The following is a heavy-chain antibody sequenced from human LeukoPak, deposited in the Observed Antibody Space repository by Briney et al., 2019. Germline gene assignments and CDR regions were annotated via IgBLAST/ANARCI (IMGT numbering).Heavy chain of an antibody. Sequence: ASVKVSCKASGGTFSSYAISWVRQAPGQGLEWMGWISAYNGNTNYAQKLQGRVTMTTDTFTSTAYMELRSLRSDDTAVYYCARDWDIVVVVAATRLDYWGQGTLVTVSS. V-gene: IGHV1-18*01. CDR1: GGTFSSYA. CDR3: ARDWDIVVVVAATRLDY. CDR2: ISAYNGNT. J-gene: IGHJ4*02. D-gene: IGHD2-15*01.